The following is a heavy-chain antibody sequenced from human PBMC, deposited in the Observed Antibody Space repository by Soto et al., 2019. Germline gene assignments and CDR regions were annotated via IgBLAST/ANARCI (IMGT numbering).Heavy chain of an antibody. CDR2: ISYDGSNK. V-gene: IGHV3-30*18. CDR3: AKDYSNLGTNWFDP. CDR1: GFTFSSYG. J-gene: IGHJ5*02. Sequence: GGSLRLSCAASGFTFSSYGMHWVRQAPGKGLEWVAVISYDGSNKYYAEYVKGRLTISGDNSKNTLDLQMNSLRAEDTAVYYCAKDYSNLGTNWFDPWGQGTLVTVSS. D-gene: IGHD4-4*01.